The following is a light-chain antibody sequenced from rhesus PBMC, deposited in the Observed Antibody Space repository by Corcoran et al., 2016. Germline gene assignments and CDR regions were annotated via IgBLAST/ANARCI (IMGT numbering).Light chain of an antibody. CDR1: SSDIGGYTY. J-gene: IGLJ1*01. CDR3: SSYAGSNTYI. V-gene: IGLV2-32*02. Sequence: QAALTQPRSVSGSPGQSVTVSCTGTSSDIGGYTYVSWYQQHPGTAPKLLISEVTKRPSGVSDRFSGSKSGNTPSLTISGLQAEDEAYYYCSSYAGSNTYIFGDGTRLTVV. CDR2: EVT.